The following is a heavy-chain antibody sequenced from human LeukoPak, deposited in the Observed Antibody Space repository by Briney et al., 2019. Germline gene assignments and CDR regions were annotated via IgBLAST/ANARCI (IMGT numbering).Heavy chain of an antibody. CDR1: GFTFSTYG. J-gene: IGHJ3*02. V-gene: IGHV3-30*03. Sequence: GGSLRLSCAVSGFTFSTYGMHWVRQAPGKGLEWVAVISYDGSNKYYADSVKGRFTTSRDNSKNTLFLQMNSLRAEDTAVYYCATPEAHCGGDCFPGQVNSGPFDIWGQGAMVIVSS. CDR3: ATPEAHCGGDCFPGQVNSGPFDI. D-gene: IGHD2-21*02. CDR2: ISYDGSNK.